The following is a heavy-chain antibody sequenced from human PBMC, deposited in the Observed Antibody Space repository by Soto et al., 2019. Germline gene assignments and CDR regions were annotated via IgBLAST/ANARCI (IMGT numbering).Heavy chain of an antibody. J-gene: IGHJ6*03. CDR1: GFTFDDYA. Sequence: EVQLVESGGGLVQPGRSLRLSCAASGFTFDDYAMHWVRQAPGKGLEWVSGISWNSGSIGYADSVKGRFTISRDNAKNSLYLQMNSLRAEDKALYYCAKDGREDFTHYMDVWGKGTTVTVSS. CDR2: ISWNSGSI. CDR3: AKDGREDFTHYMDV. V-gene: IGHV3-9*01. D-gene: IGHD1-26*01.